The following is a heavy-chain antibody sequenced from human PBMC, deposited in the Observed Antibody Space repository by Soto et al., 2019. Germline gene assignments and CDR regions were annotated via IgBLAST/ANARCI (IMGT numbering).Heavy chain of an antibody. D-gene: IGHD6-19*01. V-gene: IGHV3-30*18. CDR1: GFTFSSYG. J-gene: IGHJ4*02. CDR2: ISYDGSNK. CDR3: AKDWQWPGLDY. Sequence: LRLSCAASGFTFSSYGMHWVRQAPGKGLEWVAVISYDGSNKYYADSVKGRFTISRDNSKNTLYLQMNSLRAEDTAVYYCAKDWQWPGLDYWGQGTLVTVSS.